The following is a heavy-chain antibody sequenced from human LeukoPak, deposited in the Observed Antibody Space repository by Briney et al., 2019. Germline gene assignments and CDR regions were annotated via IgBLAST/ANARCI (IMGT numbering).Heavy chain of an antibody. CDR1: GSSLSSYW. J-gene: IGHJ3*02. CDR2: INSDGSTT. D-gene: IGHD3-16*01. Sequence: GGSLRLSCAASGSSLSSYWMHWVRQAPGKGLVWVSRINSDGSTTNYADSVKGRFTISRDNAKETLYLQMNSLRAEDTAVYYCARRGGGDSFDVFDIWGQGTMVTVSS. V-gene: IGHV3-74*01. CDR3: ARRGGGDSFDVFDI.